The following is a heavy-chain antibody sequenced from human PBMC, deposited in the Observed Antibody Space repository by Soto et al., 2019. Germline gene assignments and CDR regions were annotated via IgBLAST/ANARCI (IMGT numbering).Heavy chain of an antibody. CDR3: ARHKGSHPVD. CDR1: VVSISSDNW. CDR2: IHHRGRS. Sequence: QVQLQESGTGLVRPSGTVSLTCGVSVVSISSDNWWSWVRQPPGKALEWIGEIHHRGRSTDNPAPKMRVTMSVVQSTALFSRTMNSVTGADTAFCSGARHKGSHPVDWGQGPLVSVSS. V-gene: IGHV4-4*02. J-gene: IGHJ4*02. D-gene: IGHD6-13*01.